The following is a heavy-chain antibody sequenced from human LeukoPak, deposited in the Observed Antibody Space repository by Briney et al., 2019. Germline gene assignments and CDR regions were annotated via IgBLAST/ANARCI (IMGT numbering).Heavy chain of an antibody. V-gene: IGHV3-74*01. D-gene: IGHD3-10*01. CDR2: INSDASTT. J-gene: IGHJ5*02. CDR3: ARDLDGSGSYHWFDP. Sequence: GGSLRLSRAASGFTFSSYWMHWVRQGPGKGLVWVSRINSDASTTTYADPVKGRFTISRDNAKNTLYLQMNSLRAEDTAVYYCARDLDGSGSYHWFDPWGQGTLVTVSS. CDR1: GFTFSSYW.